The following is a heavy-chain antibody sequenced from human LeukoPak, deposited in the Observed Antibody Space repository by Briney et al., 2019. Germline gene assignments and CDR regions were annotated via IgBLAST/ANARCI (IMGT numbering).Heavy chain of an antibody. V-gene: IGHV1-18*01. CDR3: AREYYGSGSYYYGY. D-gene: IGHD3-10*01. J-gene: IGHJ4*02. CDR2: ISAYNGNT. CDR1: GYTFTSYG. Sequence: ASVKVSCKASGYTFTSYGISWERQAPGQGLEWMGWISAYNGNTNYAQKLQGRVTMTTDTSTSTAYMELRSLRSDDTAVYHCAREYYGSGSYYYGYWGQGTLVTVSS.